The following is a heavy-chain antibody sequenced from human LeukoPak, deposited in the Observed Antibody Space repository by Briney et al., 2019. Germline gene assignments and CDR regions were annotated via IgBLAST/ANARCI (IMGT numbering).Heavy chain of an antibody. Sequence: GGSLRLSCAASGFTFSIYVMSWVRQAPGKGLEWVSTISGRGDSTYYADSVKGRFTIPRDNSKHTLYLQMNSLRAEDTAVYYCAKGCGGNCRSDDYWGQGTLVIVSS. CDR2: ISGRGDST. V-gene: IGHV3-23*01. CDR1: GFTFSIYV. CDR3: AKGCGGNCRSDDY. D-gene: IGHD2-21*02. J-gene: IGHJ4*02.